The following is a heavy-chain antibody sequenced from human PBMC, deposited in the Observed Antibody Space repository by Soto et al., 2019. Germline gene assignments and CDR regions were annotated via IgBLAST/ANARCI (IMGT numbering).Heavy chain of an antibody. J-gene: IGHJ4*02. D-gene: IGHD2-8*01. CDR1: GGSVRNSNDY. CDR2: VYYRGRS. Sequence: PSETLSLTCTVSGGSVRNSNDYGGWIRQSPGKGLEWIGSVYYRGRSYSKSSVKSRVTISVDTSKNQFSLNLNSVTASDTAVYYCVSQRTSVLTQAYFDYWGPGALVTVSS. CDR3: VSQRTSVLTQAYFDY. V-gene: IGHV4-39*01.